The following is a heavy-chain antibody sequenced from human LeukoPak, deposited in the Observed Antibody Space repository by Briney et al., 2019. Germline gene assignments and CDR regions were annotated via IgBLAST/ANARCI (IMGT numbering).Heavy chain of an antibody. V-gene: IGHV3-66*01. CDR3: ARAEAGYGGNPEFDY. CDR1: GFTVSSNY. J-gene: IGHJ4*02. CDR2: IYSGGST. Sequence: PGGSLRPSCAASGFTVSSNYMSWVRQAPGKGLEWVSVIYSGGSTYYADSVKGRFTISRDNSKNTLYLQMNSLRAEDTAVYYCARAEAGYGGNPEFDYWGQGTLVTVSS. D-gene: IGHD4-23*01.